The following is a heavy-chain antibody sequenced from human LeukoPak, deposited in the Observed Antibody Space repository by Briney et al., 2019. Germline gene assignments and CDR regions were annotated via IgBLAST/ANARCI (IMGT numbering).Heavy chain of an antibody. Sequence: PSETLSLTCTVSDGFISNYYWSWIRQPPGKGLEWIGHIYYSGSTNYNPSLKSRVTISVDTSNNQFSLKLSSVTTADTAVYYCARVGTVTSFDHWGQGTLVTVSS. CDR2: IYYSGST. CDR3: ARVGTVTSFDH. CDR1: DGFISNYY. V-gene: IGHV4-59*01. J-gene: IGHJ4*02. D-gene: IGHD4-17*01.